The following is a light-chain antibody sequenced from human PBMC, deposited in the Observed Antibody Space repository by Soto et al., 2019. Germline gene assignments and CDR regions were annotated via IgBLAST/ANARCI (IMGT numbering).Light chain of an antibody. CDR1: SSNIGAGYD. CDR2: GNS. J-gene: IGLJ1*01. CDR3: QSYDSSLSSYV. Sequence: QSVLTQPPSVSGAPGQRVTISCTGSSSNIGAGYDVHWYQQLPGTAPKLLIYGNSNRPSGVPDRFSGSKSGTSASLAITGLQAEDDAVYYCQSYDSSLSSYVFGTGTKLTVL. V-gene: IGLV1-40*01.